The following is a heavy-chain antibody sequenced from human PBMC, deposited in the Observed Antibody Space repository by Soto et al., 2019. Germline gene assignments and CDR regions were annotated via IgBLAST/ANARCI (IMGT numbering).Heavy chain of an antibody. CDR1: GCSISSSSYY. V-gene: IGHV4-39*01. CDR2: IYYSGST. D-gene: IGHD6-19*01. CDR3: ARRSQAVAGYY. J-gene: IGHJ4*02. Sequence: QLQLQESGPGLVKPSETLSLTCTVSGCSISSSSYYWGWIRQPPGKGLEWIGSIYYSGSTYYNPYLKSRVTISVDTSKNQFSLKLSSVTAADTAVYYCARRSQAVAGYYWGQGTLVTVSS.